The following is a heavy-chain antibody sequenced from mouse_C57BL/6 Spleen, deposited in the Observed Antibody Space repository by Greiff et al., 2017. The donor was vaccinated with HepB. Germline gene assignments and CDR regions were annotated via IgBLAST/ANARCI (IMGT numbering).Heavy chain of an antibody. V-gene: IGHV1-18*01. J-gene: IGHJ2*01. D-gene: IGHD2-1*01. CDR3: ARSGYYGNFAY. Sequence: VQLQQSGPELVKPGASVKIPCKASGYKFTDYNMDWVKQSHGKSLEWIGDINPNNGGTIYNQKFKGKATLTVEKSSSTAYMEHRSLTSADTAVYYCARSGYYGNFAYWGQGTTLTVSS. CDR2: INPNNGGT. CDR1: GYKFTDYN.